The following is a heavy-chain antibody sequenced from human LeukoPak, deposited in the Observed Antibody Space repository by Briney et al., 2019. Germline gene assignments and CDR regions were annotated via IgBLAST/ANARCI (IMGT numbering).Heavy chain of an antibody. J-gene: IGHJ4*02. CDR1: GFTLSNYA. D-gene: IGHD6-13*01. CDR2: ISGSGGST. CDR3: ATSNRDSAAAKYYFDY. Sequence: GGSLRLSCAASGFTLSNYAMSWVRQAPGKGLEWVSSISGSGGSTYYADSVKGRFIISRDNSENTLSLQMNSLRADDTAVYYCATSNRDSAAAKYYFDYWGQGTLVTVSS. V-gene: IGHV3-23*01.